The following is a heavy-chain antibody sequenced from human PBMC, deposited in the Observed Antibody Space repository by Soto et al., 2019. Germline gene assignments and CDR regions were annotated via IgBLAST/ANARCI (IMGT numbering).Heavy chain of an antibody. D-gene: IGHD3-3*01. CDR1: GGSISSGRNF. CDR3: ARHRPFTPVDWRGYSKTWFDP. Sequence: QMQLQESRPGLVKPSETLSLTCAVSGGSISSGRNFWGWIRQPPGKGLEWSGSIFSSGRSYYNPSLQSRSTISLASSKNRFSLRVNSVTAADTAVYYCARHRPFTPVDWRGYSKTWFDPWGQGMRVTVSS. CDR2: IFSSGRS. J-gene: IGHJ5*01. V-gene: IGHV4-39*01.